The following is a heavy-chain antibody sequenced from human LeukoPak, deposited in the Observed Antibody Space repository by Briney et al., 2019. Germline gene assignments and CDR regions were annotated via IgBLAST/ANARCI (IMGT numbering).Heavy chain of an antibody. CDR3: ARIAGWYYYDSSGYRYYYYMDV. CDR1: GGSFSGYY. J-gene: IGHJ6*03. D-gene: IGHD3-22*01. Sequence: SETLSLTCAVYGGSFSGYYWSWIRQPPGKGLEGIGEINHSGSTNYNPSLKSRVTISVHPSKTQFSLTLSSVTAADTAVYYCARIAGWYYYDSSGYRYYYYMDVWGKGTTVTVSS. CDR2: INHSGST. V-gene: IGHV4-34*01.